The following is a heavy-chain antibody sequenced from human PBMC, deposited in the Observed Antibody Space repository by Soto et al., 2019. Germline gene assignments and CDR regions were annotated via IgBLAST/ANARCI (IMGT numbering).Heavy chain of an antibody. CDR3: TEQSRDPDYGDYAGGMDV. D-gene: IGHD4-17*01. J-gene: IGHJ6*02. Sequence: GGSLRLSCAASGFTFSNAWMNWVRQAPGKGLEWVGRIKSKTDGGTTDYAAPVKGRFTISRDDSKNTLYLQMNSLKTEDTAVYYCTEQSRDPDYGDYAGGMDVWGQGTTVTVSS. V-gene: IGHV3-15*07. CDR2: IKSKTDGGTT. CDR1: GFTFSNAW.